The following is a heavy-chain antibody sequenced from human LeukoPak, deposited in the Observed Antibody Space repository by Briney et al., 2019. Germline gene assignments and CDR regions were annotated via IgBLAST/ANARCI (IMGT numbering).Heavy chain of an antibody. J-gene: IGHJ6*03. D-gene: IGHD3-22*01. V-gene: IGHV4-4*07. Sequence: SETLSLTCSVAGGSIINYYWSWIRQSAGTGLEWFARIYITGSTTYNPSLQSRLSMSVDTSKNQFSLRLRSVSAADTAVYYCARLKYYDSTGYSPGYYMDVWGKGITVTVSS. CDR3: ARLKYYDSTGYSPGYYMDV. CDR1: GGSIINYY. CDR2: IYITGST.